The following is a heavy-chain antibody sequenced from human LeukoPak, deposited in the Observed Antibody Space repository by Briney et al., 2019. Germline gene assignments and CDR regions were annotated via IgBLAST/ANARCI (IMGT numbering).Heavy chain of an antibody. J-gene: IGHJ6*03. CDR1: GFTFSSYG. V-gene: IGHV3-23*01. CDR2: ISGSGGST. D-gene: IGHD6-19*01. Sequence: GGTLRLSCAASGFTFSSYGMSWVRQAPGKGLEWVSAISGSGGSTYYADSVKGRFTISRDNSKNTLYLQMNSLRAEDTAVYYCAKSSGWYYYYYYMDVWGKGTTVTISS. CDR3: AKSSGWYYYYYYMDV.